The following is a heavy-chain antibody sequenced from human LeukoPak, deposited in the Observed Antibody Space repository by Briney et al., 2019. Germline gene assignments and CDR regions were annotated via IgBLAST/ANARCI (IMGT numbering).Heavy chain of an antibody. CDR1: GYTFTSYG. CDR2: IIPIFGTA. Sequence: SVKVSCKASGYTFTSYGISWVRPAPGQGLEWMGGIIPIFGTANYAQKFQGRVTITADESTSTAYMELSSLRSEDTAVYYCAKPRYCTSNGCCWDYWGQGTLVTVSS. J-gene: IGHJ4*02. V-gene: IGHV1-69*13. D-gene: IGHD2-2*01. CDR3: AKPRYCTSNGCCWDY.